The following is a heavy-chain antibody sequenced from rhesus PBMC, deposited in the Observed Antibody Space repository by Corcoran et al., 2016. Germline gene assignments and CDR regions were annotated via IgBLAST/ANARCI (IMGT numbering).Heavy chain of an antibody. D-gene: IGHD3-3*01. V-gene: IGHV3-134*01. J-gene: IGHJ5-2*02. CDR2: ISWNSATI. CDR1: GFTFDDYA. CDR3: TRDGPYNSLDV. Sequence: DVQLVESGGGLVKPGGSLRLSCAASGFTFDDYAMSWVRQAPGKGLEWVSRISWNSATIYNADSVKGRFTISRDNAKNSLVLQMDRLRAEDADVYYCTRDGPYNSLDVWGRGVLVTVSS.